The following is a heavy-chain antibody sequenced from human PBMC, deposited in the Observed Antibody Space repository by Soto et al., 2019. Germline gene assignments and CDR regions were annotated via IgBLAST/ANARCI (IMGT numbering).Heavy chain of an antibody. Sequence: GASVKVSCKASGYTFTSYYMHWVRQAPGQRLEWMGMINASSGSTKYAQKFQGRVTITRDTSASTAYMELSSLRSEDTAVYYCARVRGWQYYFDYWGQGTLVTVSS. CDR2: INASSGST. V-gene: IGHV1-46*01. CDR1: GYTFTSYY. CDR3: ARVRGWQYYFDY. J-gene: IGHJ4*02. D-gene: IGHD6-19*01.